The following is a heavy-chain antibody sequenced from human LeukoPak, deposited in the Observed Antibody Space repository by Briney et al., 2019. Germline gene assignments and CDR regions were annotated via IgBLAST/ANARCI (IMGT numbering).Heavy chain of an antibody. CDR3: ARDLGGYDSY. J-gene: IGHJ4*02. V-gene: IGHV4-39*07. D-gene: IGHD5-12*01. Sequence: SETLSLTCTVSGGSISSSSYYWGWIRQPPGKGLEWIGSIYYSGSTNYNPSLKSRVTISVDTSKNQFSLKLSSVTAADTAVYYCARDLGGYDSYWGQGTLVTVSS. CDR1: GGSISSSSYY. CDR2: IYYSGST.